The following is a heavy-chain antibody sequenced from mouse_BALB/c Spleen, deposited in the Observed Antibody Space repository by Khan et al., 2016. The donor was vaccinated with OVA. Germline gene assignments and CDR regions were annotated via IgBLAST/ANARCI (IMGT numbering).Heavy chain of an antibody. V-gene: IGHV9-3-1*01. CDR2: INTYTGEP. CDR1: GFTFTNYG. Sequence: QIQLVQSGPELKTPGETVKISCKASGFTFTNYGMNWVKQSPGKVLKWMGWINTYTGEPTYTDDFKGRFAFSLETSATTAYLQINNLKKEDTSIYFWARGYYGSDYAMDYWGQGTSVTVSS. J-gene: IGHJ4*01. D-gene: IGHD1-1*01. CDR3: ARGYYGSDYAMDY.